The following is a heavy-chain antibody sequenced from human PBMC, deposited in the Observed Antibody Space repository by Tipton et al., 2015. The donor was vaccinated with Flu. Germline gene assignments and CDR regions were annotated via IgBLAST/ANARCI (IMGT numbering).Heavy chain of an antibody. Sequence: LRLSCTVPGGSISSYYWSWIRQPPGKGLEWIGYIYYSGSTNYNPSLKSRVAISVDTSKNQFSLKLSSVTAADTAVYYCARGDCSSTSCLDYWGQGTLVTDSS. D-gene: IGHD2-2*01. CDR2: IYYSGST. CDR1: GGSISSYY. J-gene: IGHJ4*02. V-gene: IGHV4-59*01. CDR3: ARGDCSSTSCLDY.